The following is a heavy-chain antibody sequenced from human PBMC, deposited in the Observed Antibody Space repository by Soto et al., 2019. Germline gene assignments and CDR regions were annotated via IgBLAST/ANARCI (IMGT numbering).Heavy chain of an antibody. J-gene: IGHJ4*02. Sequence: QVQLQESGPGLVKPSETLPLTCTVSGGSISSYYWRWIRQPPGKGLEWIGYIYHSGSTNYNPSLKSRVTISVDTSKNQFSLKLSSVNAADTAVYYCARAMRGSYLRYFDYWGQGTLVTVSS. CDR1: GGSISSYY. CDR2: IYHSGST. D-gene: IGHD1-26*01. CDR3: ARAMRGSYLRYFDY. V-gene: IGHV4-59*01.